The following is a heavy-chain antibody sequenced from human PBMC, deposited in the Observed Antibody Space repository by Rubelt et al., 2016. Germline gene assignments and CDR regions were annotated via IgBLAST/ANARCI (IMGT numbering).Heavy chain of an antibody. CDR3: ARVRRDGYNYFAFDI. Sequence: EVQLVESGGGLVQPGGSLRLSCAASGFTVSSNYMSWVRQAPGKGLEWVSVIYSGGSTYYADSVKGRFTISRHNSKNTLYLQMNSLRAEDTAVYYCARVRRDGYNYFAFDIWGQGTMVTVSS. V-gene: IGHV3-53*04. CDR2: IYSGGST. CDR1: GFTVSSNY. D-gene: IGHD5-24*01. J-gene: IGHJ3*02.